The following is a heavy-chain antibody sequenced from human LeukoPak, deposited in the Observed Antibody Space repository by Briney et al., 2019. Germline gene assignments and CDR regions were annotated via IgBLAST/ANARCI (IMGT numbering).Heavy chain of an antibody. D-gene: IGHD6-19*01. V-gene: IGHV3-7*01. CDR2: IKQDGSEK. CDR3: ARGKAVAPYYYYYYGMDV. Sequence: GGSLRLSCAASGFTFSSYAMHWVHQAPGKGLEWVANIKQDGSEKYYVDSVKGRFTISRDNAKNSLYLQMNSLRAEDTAVYYCARGKAVAPYYYYYYGMDVWGQGTTVTVSS. CDR1: GFTFSSYA. J-gene: IGHJ6*02.